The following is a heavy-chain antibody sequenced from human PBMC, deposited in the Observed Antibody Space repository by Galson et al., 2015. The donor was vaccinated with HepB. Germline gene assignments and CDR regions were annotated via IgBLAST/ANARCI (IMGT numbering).Heavy chain of an antibody. CDR3: ASGSFGYFDY. D-gene: IGHD2-15*01. V-gene: IGHV1-69*02. Sequence: SVKVSCKASGGTFSSYTISWVRQAPGQGLEWMGRIIPILGIANYAQKFQGRVTITAGKSTSTAYMELSSLRSEDTAVYYCASGSFGYFDYWGQGTLVTVSS. J-gene: IGHJ4*02. CDR1: GGTFSSYT. CDR2: IIPILGIA.